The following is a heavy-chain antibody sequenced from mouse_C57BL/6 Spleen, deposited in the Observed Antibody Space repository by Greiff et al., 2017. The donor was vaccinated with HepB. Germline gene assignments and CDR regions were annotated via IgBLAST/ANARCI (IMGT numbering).Heavy chain of an antibody. CDR2: IDPSDSYT. J-gene: IGHJ2*01. CDR1: GYTFTSYW. Sequence: VQLQQPGAELVKPGASVKLSCKASGYTFTSYWMQWVKQRPGQGLEWIGEIDPSDSYTNYNQKLKGKATLTVDTSSSTAYMQLSSLTSEDSAVYYCASGYYGSSFSFDYWGQGTTLTVSS. CDR3: ASGYYGSSFSFDY. D-gene: IGHD1-1*01. V-gene: IGHV1-50*01.